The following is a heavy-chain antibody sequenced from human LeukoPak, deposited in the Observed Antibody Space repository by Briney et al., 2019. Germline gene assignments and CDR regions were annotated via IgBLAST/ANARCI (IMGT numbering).Heavy chain of an antibody. J-gene: IGHJ3*01. CDR1: GFTVSNKY. V-gene: IGHV3-53*01. CDR3: ARDLSRSSGSPG. Sequence: PGGSLRLSCAASGFTVSNKYMTWVRQAPGKGLEWVSLIYSDGRTYYADSVKGRCTISRDNSKNTLYLQMNSLRAEDTAVYYCARDLSRSSGSPGWGQGTMVTVSS. CDR2: IYSDGRT. D-gene: IGHD1-26*01.